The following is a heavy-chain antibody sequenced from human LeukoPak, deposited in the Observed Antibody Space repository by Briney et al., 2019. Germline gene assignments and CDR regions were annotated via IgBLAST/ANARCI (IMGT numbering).Heavy chain of an antibody. D-gene: IGHD1-14*01. V-gene: IGHV4-61*01. Sequence: SETLSLTCTVSGGSVSGGSYYWSWIRQPPGKGLEWIGYIYYSGSTNYNPSLKSRVTISVDTSKNQFSLKLSSVTAADTAVYYCARVLNRGYYFDYWGQRTLVTVSS. CDR1: GGSVSGGSYY. J-gene: IGHJ4*02. CDR3: ARVLNRGYYFDY. CDR2: IYYSGST.